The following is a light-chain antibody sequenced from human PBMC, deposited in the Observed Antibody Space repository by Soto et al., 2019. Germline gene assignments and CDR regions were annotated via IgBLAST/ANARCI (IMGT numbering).Light chain of an antibody. J-gene: IGKJ5*01. Sequence: EIVLTQSPDTLSLSPGERATLSCRASQSVSSSYLAWYQHKPGQAPRLLIYGGSSRATGIPDRFIGSGSGTEFTLTISRLEPEDFAVYYCQHYGSSPGTFGQGTRLEIK. V-gene: IGKV3-20*01. CDR3: QHYGSSPGT. CDR1: QSVSSSY. CDR2: GGS.